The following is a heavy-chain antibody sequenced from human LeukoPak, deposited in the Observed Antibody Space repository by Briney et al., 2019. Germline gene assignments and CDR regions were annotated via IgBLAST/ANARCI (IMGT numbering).Heavy chain of an antibody. V-gene: IGHV4-39*07. Sequence: SETLSLTCTVSAGSVSSGRYYWGWIRQPPGKGLEWIGIFYYSGSTYYNPSLKSRVTISVDTSKNQFSLKLTSVTAADTAVYYCVRTNPWDLTYYFDYWGQGTLVTVSS. D-gene: IGHD1-14*01. CDR1: AGSVSSGRYY. J-gene: IGHJ4*02. CDR2: FYYSGST. CDR3: VRTNPWDLTYYFDY.